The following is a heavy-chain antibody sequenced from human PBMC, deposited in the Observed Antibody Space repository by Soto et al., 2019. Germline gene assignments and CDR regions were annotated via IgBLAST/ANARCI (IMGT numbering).Heavy chain of an antibody. J-gene: IGHJ4*02. CDR3: ARLQYNFVY. Sequence: LTCTVSGGSISSYYWSWIRQPPGKGLEWIGYIYYSGSTNYNPSLKSRVTISVDTSKNQFSLKLSSVTAADTAVYYCARLQYNFVYWGQGTLVTVSS. D-gene: IGHD1-1*01. CDR1: GGSISSYY. V-gene: IGHV4-59*08. CDR2: IYYSGST.